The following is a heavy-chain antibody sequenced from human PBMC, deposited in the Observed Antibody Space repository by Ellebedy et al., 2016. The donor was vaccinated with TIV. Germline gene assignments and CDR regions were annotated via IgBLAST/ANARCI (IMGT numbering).Heavy chain of an antibody. CDR1: GFTFSSYA. J-gene: IGHJ4*02. Sequence: GESLKISXAASGFTFSSYALSWVRQAPGKGLEWVANIMNDGRDKYYVDSVKGRFTISRDNAKNSLYLQMNSLRAEDTAVYYCARHGSYYFDYWGQGTLVTVSS. D-gene: IGHD3-16*01. CDR2: IMNDGRDK. V-gene: IGHV3-7*01. CDR3: ARHGSYYFDY.